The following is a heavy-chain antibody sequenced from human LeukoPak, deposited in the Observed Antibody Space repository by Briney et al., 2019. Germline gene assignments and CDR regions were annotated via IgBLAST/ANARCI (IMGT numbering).Heavy chain of an antibody. J-gene: IGHJ5*02. CDR2: INPNSGGT. CDR3: ARYGYDSGRGFDP. CDR1: GYTFTGYY. V-gene: IGHV1-2*02. Sequence: GASVKVSCKASGYTFTGYYMHWVRQAPGQGLEWMGWINPNSGGTNYAQKFQGRVTMTRDTSISTAYMELSRLRSDDTAVYYCARYGYDSGRGFDPWGQGILVTVPT. D-gene: IGHD3-10*01.